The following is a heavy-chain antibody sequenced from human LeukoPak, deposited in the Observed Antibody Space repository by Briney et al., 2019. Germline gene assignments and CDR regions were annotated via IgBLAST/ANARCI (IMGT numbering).Heavy chain of an antibody. J-gene: IGHJ4*02. V-gene: IGHV3-53*01. Sequence: GGSLRLSCAASGFTVNSKYMSWVRQAPGKGLEWVSVIYSGGSTYYADSVKGRFTISRDNAKNSLYLQMNSLRAEDTALYYCARGGVPRGIWFDYWGQGTLVTVSS. CDR2: IYSGGST. D-gene: IGHD3-16*01. CDR1: GFTVNSKY. CDR3: ARGGVPRGIWFDY.